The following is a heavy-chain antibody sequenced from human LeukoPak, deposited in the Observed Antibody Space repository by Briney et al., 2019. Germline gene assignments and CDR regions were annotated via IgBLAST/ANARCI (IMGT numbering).Heavy chain of an antibody. J-gene: IGHJ6*02. V-gene: IGHV4-59*01. CDR2: IYYRGST. CDR1: GGSISSYY. Sequence: PSETLSLTCTVSGGSISSYYWSWIRQPPGKGLEWIGYIYYRGSTNYNPSLKSRVTISVDTSKNQFSLKLSSVTAADTAVYYCARESLLVTRRLDYYYYGMDVWGQGTTVTVSS. CDR3: ARESLLVTRRLDYYYYGMDV. D-gene: IGHD4-23*01.